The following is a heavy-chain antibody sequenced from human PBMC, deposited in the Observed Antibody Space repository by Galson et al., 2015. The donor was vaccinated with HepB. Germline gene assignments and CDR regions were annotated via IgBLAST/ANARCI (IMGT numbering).Heavy chain of an antibody. V-gene: IGHV5-51*01. CDR1: GYTFTTSW. J-gene: IGHJ5*02. D-gene: IGHD2-2*03. CDR3: ARQGGDCSSTSCYLAASGWFDP. Sequence: QSGAEVKKPGESLKISCKASGYTFTTSWIGWVRQMPGKGLEWMGIIYPGDSDTRYRPSFQGQVTISADKSISTAYLQWSSLKASDTAMYYCARQGGDCSSTSCYLAASGWFDPWGQGTLVTVSS. CDR2: IYPGDSDT.